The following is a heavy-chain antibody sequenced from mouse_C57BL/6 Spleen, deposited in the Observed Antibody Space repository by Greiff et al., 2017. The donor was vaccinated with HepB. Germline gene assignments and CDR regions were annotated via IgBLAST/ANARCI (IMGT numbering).Heavy chain of an antibody. J-gene: IGHJ2*01. CDR1: GFNIKDDY. CDR3: TPGDYDSGYYFDY. CDR2: IDPENGDT. V-gene: IGHV14-4*01. Sequence: EVKLQESGAELVRPGASVKLSCTASGFNIKDDYMHWVKQRPEQGLEWIGWIDPENGDTEYASKFQGKATITADTSSNTAYLQLSSLTSEDTAVYYCTPGDYDSGYYFDYWGQGTTLTVSS. D-gene: IGHD2-4*01.